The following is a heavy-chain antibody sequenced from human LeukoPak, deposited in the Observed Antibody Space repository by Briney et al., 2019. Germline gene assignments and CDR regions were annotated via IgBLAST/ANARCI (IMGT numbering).Heavy chain of an antibody. CDR2: IYSGGST. CDR3: ARSTSGHNWFDP. V-gene: IGHV3-53*01. D-gene: IGHD6-25*01. Sequence: PGGSLRLSCAASGFTVSSNYMSWVRQAPGKGREWVSVIYSGGSTYYADSVKGRFTISRDNSKNTLYVQMNSLRAEDTAVYYCARSTSGHNWFDPWGQGTLVTVSS. J-gene: IGHJ5*02. CDR1: GFTVSSNY.